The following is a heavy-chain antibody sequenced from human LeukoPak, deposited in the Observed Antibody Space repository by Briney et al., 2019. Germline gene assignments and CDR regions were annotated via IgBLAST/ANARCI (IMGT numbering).Heavy chain of an antibody. J-gene: IGHJ6*03. CDR3: ARRVGAIKVTRPKNYYYYMDV. D-gene: IGHD1-26*01. CDR1: GDSISSSGDY. CDR2: IYYSGST. V-gene: IGHV4-39*07. Sequence: SETLSLTCTVSGDSISSSGDYWGWIRQPPGKGLEWIGNIYYSGSTYYNPSLKSRVTISVDTSKNQFSLKLSSVTAADTAVYYCARRVGAIKVTRPKNYYYYMDVWGKGTTVTVSS.